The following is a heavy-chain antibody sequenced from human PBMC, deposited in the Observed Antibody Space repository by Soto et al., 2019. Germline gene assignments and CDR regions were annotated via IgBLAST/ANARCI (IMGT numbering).Heavy chain of an antibody. V-gene: IGHV4-31*03. Sequence: QVQLQESGPGLVKPSQTLSLTCTVSGGSISSGGYYWSWIRQHPGKGLEWIGYIYYSGSTYYNPSLQRRVTISVDTSKNQFSLKLSSVTAADTAVYYCARAPCSGGSCYSIPNYGMDVWGQGTTVTVSS. D-gene: IGHD2-15*01. CDR2: IYYSGST. J-gene: IGHJ6*02. CDR3: ARAPCSGGSCYSIPNYGMDV. CDR1: GGSISSGGYY.